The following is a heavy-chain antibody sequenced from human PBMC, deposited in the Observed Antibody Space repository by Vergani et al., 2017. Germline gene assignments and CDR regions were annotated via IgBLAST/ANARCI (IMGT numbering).Heavy chain of an antibody. V-gene: IGHV1-58*01. CDR3: AADEGDELEPLGGDYFYMDF. CDR1: GFTFTSSA. Sequence: QMQLVQSGPEVKKPGTSVKVSCKASGFTFTSSAVQWVRQARGQRLEWIGWIVVGSGNTNYAQKFQERVTITRDMSTSTAYMELSSLRSEDTAVYYCAADEGDELEPLGGDYFYMDFWGKGTTVTVSS. D-gene: IGHD1-1*01. CDR2: IVVGSGNT. J-gene: IGHJ6*03.